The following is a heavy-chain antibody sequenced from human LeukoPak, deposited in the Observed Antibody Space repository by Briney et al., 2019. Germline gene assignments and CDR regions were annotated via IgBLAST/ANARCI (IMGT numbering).Heavy chain of an antibody. D-gene: IGHD6-6*01. J-gene: IGHJ4*02. CDR2: ISETGST. CDR1: GGSICGYY. Sequence: SETLALTCTLSGGSICGYYWGWMRQRPGRGLQWIGFISETGSTDYTPPLERRITMSVDNSRNQVSLRVRYATAADTAIYYCARHRRKYTREYHFDSWGQGILVSVSS. CDR3: ARHRRKYTREYHFDS. V-gene: IGHV4-59*12.